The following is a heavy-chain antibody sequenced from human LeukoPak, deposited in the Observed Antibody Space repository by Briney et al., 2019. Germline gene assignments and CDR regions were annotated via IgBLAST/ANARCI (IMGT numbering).Heavy chain of an antibody. J-gene: IGHJ5*02. V-gene: IGHV4-59*01. Sequence: SETLSLTCTVSGGSISSYYWSWIRQPPGKGLEWIGYIYYSGSTNYNPSLKSRVTISVDTSKNQFSLKLSSVTAADTAVYYCARLPIFGERWFDPWGQGTLVTVSS. CDR2: IYYSGST. CDR3: ARLPIFGERWFDP. D-gene: IGHD3-3*01. CDR1: GGSISSYY.